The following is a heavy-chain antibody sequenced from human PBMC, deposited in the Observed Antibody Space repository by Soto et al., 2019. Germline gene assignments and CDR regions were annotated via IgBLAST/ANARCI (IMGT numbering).Heavy chain of an antibody. V-gene: IGHV4-34*01. D-gene: IGHD2-2*01. CDR3: ASPLGYQLRTGDYYGMDV. J-gene: IGHJ6*02. CDR1: GGSFSGYY. CDR2: INHSGST. Sequence: PSETLSLTCAVYGGSFSGYYWSWIRQPPGKGLEWIGEINHSGSTNYNPSLKSRVTISVDTSKNQFSLKLSSVTAADTAVYYCASPLGYQLRTGDYYGMDVWGQGTTVTVSS.